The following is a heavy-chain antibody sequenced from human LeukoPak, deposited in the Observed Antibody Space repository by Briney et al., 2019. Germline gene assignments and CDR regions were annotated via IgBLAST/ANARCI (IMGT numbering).Heavy chain of an antibody. V-gene: IGHV4-59*11. CDR1: DASISGHY. J-gene: IGHJ3*02. Sequence: SETLSLTCTVSDASISGHYLTWIRQPPRKGLEWIGYISYIGSTNYNPSLKSRVTISVDTSKIQFSLKLSSVTAADTAVYYCARDQISMNAFDMWGQGTMVTVSS. CDR3: ARDQISMNAFDM. CDR2: ISYIGST. D-gene: IGHD2-8*01.